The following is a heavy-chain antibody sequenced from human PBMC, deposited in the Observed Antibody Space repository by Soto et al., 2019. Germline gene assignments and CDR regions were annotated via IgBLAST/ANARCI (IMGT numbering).Heavy chain of an antibody. CDR3: ARSGEWLGERGLDI. CDR2: IRYDGSNK. V-gene: IGHV3-33*01. J-gene: IGHJ3*02. D-gene: IGHD3-10*01. CDR1: GFTFSNYG. Sequence: QVQLVESGGCVVQPGRSLRLPCAASGFTFSNYGMHWFRQAPGKGLEWLAVIRYDGSNKDYADSVKGRFTISRDNSKNTLYLQMNSLRAEDTALYYCARSGEWLGERGLDICGQGRMVTASS.